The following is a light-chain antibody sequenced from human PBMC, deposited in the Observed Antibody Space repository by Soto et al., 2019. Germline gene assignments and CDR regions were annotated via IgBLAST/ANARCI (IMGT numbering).Light chain of an antibody. J-gene: IGKJ1*01. CDR2: GAS. Sequence: EIVFTQSPRTLSLSPVERATLSCSASQSVSSSYLAWYQQKPGQAPRLLIYGASSRATGIPDRFSGSGSGTDFTLTISRLEPEDFAVYYCQQYGSSPGTFGQGTKVDI. CDR1: QSVSSSY. CDR3: QQYGSSPGT. V-gene: IGKV3-20*01.